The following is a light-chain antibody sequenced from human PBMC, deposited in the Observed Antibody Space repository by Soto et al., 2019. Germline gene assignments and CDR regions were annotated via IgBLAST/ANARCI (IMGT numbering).Light chain of an antibody. V-gene: IGLV2-23*02. CDR2: DVS. J-gene: IGLJ3*02. CDR1: SSDVGNYNL. Sequence: QSALPQPASVSGSPGQSITISCTGTSSDVGNYNLVSWYQQHPGKAPKLMIYDVSKRPSGVSNRFSGSKSGKTASLTISGLQAEDGADYYCCSYAGSSTWVFGGGTELTVL. CDR3: CSYAGSSTWV.